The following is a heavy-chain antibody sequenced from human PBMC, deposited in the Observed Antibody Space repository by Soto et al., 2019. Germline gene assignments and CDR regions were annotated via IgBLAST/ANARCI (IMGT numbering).Heavy chain of an antibody. CDR2: VNPNNGDT. Sequence: QVQLVQSGAELKKPGASVKVSCKASGYTFSNYDMNWVRQATGQGPEWIGWVNPNNGDTGYAQNFQGRVTLTTDISTTTAYRELTSLRSEDTAIYYCAKVSRKGSAIDFDYWGQGTLITVSS. J-gene: IGHJ4*02. CDR3: AKVSRKGSAIDFDY. CDR1: GYTFSNYD. D-gene: IGHD3-10*01. V-gene: IGHV1-8*01.